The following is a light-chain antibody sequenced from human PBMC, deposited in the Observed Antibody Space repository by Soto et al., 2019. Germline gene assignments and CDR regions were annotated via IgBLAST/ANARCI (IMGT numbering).Light chain of an antibody. CDR3: TYPTPVSLYV. J-gene: IGLJ2*01. CDR2: KVS. Sequence: QAVLTQPASVSGSPGQSITISCTGTSSDVGGYNYVSWYQQYPGRVPKLLIYKVSNRPSGISNRFSGSKSGNTASLTISGLQAEDDAYYFCTYPTPVSLYVFGCGTKLTVL. V-gene: IGLV2-14*01. CDR1: SSDVGGYNY.